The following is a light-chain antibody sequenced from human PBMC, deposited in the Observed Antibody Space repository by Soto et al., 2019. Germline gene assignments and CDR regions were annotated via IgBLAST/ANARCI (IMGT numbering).Light chain of an antibody. CDR2: DVS. J-gene: IGLJ1*01. V-gene: IGLV2-14*01. CDR1: SSDVGGYNY. Sequence: QSVLTQPASVSGSPAQSITISCTGTSSDVGGYNYVSWYQQHPGKAPKLMIYDVSNRPSGVSNRFSGSKSGNTASLTISGLQAEDEADYYCSSYTSSSTPLYVFGTGTKLTVL. CDR3: SSYTSSSTPLYV.